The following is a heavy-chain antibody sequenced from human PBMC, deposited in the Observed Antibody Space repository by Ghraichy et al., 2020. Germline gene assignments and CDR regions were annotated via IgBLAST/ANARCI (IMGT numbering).Heavy chain of an antibody. CDR2: IIPIFGTA. Sequence: SVTVSCKASGGTFSSYAISWVRQAPGQGLEWMGGIIPIFGTANYAQKFQGRVTITADESTSTAYMELSSLRSEDTAVYYCARVPYGSGILNYFDYWGQGTLVTVSS. D-gene: IGHD3-10*01. V-gene: IGHV1-69*13. J-gene: IGHJ4*02. CDR1: GGTFSSYA. CDR3: ARVPYGSGILNYFDY.